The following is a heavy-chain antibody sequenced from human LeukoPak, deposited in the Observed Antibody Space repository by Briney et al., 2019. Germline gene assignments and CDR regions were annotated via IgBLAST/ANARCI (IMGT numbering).Heavy chain of an antibody. J-gene: IGHJ4*02. CDR2: ISPNSDYK. CDR1: GFTFSDYY. V-gene: IGHV3-11*06. D-gene: IGHD5-12*01. CDR3: VRGGYRGYDYEY. Sequence: GGSLRLSCAASGFTFSDYYMSWIRQAPGKGLEWVSSISPNSDYKHYPGSVKGRFTISRDNAKNSLYLQMNSLRADDTAVYYCVRGGYRGYDYEYWGQGTLVTVSS.